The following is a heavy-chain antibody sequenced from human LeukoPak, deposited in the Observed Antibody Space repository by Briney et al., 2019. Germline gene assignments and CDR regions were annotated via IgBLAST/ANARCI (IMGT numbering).Heavy chain of an antibody. J-gene: IGHJ3*02. CDR2: IKSTVDGGTT. CDR1: GFTFNNDW. D-gene: IGHD6-19*01. V-gene: IGHV3-15*07. Sequence: GGSLRLSCAASGFTFNNDWMNWVRQAPGKGLGWVGRIKSTVDGGTTDLAAPVKGRFTVSRDDSENTLYLQMNSLTTEDTAVYYCTTGGNVMVAGTRAFDIWGHGTTVIVS. CDR3: TTGGNVMVAGTRAFDI.